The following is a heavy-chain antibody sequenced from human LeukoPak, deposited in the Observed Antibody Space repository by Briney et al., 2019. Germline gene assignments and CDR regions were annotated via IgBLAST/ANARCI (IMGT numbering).Heavy chain of an antibody. CDR1: GYTFTSYD. Sequence: ASVKVSGKASGYTFTSYDINWVRQATGQGLEWMGWMNPNSGNTGYAQKFQGRVTMTRNTSISTAYMELSSLRSEDAAVYYCARADFWSGYAIDYWGQGTLVTVSS. J-gene: IGHJ4*02. V-gene: IGHV1-8*01. CDR2: MNPNSGNT. D-gene: IGHD3-3*01. CDR3: ARADFWSGYAIDY.